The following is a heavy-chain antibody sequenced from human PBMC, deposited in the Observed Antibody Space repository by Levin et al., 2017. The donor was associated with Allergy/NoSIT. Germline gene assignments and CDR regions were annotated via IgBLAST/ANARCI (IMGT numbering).Heavy chain of an antibody. Sequence: EASVKVSCKASGYTFTSYYMHWVRQAPGQGLEWMGIINPSGGSTSYAQKFQGRVTMTRDTSTSTVYMELSSLRSEDTAVYYCAREPPHTSYIVVVPAAISGLDYWGQGTLVTVSS. D-gene: IGHD2-2*02. V-gene: IGHV1-46*01. CDR2: INPSGGST. J-gene: IGHJ4*02. CDR3: AREPPHTSYIVVVPAAISGLDY. CDR1: GYTFTSYY.